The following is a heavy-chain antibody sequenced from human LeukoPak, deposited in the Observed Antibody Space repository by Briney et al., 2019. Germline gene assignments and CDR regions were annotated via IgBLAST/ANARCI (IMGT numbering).Heavy chain of an antibody. D-gene: IGHD3-10*01. CDR2: ISSSSSYI. Sequence: GGSLRLSCTPSGFIFGDYAMNWVRQAPGKGLEWVSSISSSSSYIYYADSVKGRFTISRDNAKNSLYLQMNSLRAEDTAVYYCARMVRGVIAQTGGWAFDIWGQGTMVTVSS. J-gene: IGHJ3*02. V-gene: IGHV3-21*01. CDR1: GFIFGDYA. CDR3: ARMVRGVIAQTGGWAFDI.